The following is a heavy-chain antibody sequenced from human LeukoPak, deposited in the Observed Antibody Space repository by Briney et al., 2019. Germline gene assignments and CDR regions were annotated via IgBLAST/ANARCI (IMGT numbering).Heavy chain of an antibody. V-gene: IGHV3-21*01. Sequence: GGSLRLSCAASGFTFSSYSMNWVRQARGKGLEWVSSISSSSSYIYYADSVKGRFTISRDNAKNSLYLQMNSLRAEDTAVYYCARACDSCYSYYYFDYWGQGTLVTVSS. CDR2: ISSSSSYI. CDR1: GFTFSSYS. D-gene: IGHD2-15*01. CDR3: ARACDSCYSYYYFDY. J-gene: IGHJ4*02.